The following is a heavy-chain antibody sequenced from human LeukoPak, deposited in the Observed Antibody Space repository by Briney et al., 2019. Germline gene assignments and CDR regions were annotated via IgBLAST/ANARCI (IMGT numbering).Heavy chain of an antibody. J-gene: IGHJ4*02. CDR1: GYTFTDYH. CDR2: INPNSGGT. V-gene: IGHV1-2*02. CDR3: ARGPYGSENYYDY. D-gene: IGHD3-10*01. Sequence: ASVKVSCKASGYTFTDYHVHWVRQAPGQGLEWMGWINPNSGGTNYAQKFQGRVTMTRDTSISTAYMELSRLRSDDTAVYYCARGPYGSENYYDYRGQGTLATVSS.